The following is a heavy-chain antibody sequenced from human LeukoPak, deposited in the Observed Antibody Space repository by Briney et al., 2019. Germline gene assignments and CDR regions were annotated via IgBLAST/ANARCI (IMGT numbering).Heavy chain of an antibody. CDR3: ASESERSGLYAY. CDR2: ISGDGGST. Sequence: GGSLRLSCAAPGFIFDDYATDWVRQAPGKGLEWVSLISGDGGSTFYADSVKGRFTISRDNSKNSLYLQMSSLRSEDTALYYCASESERSGLYAYWGQGTLVTVSS. CDR1: GFIFDDYA. V-gene: IGHV3-43*02. D-gene: IGHD6-19*01. J-gene: IGHJ4*02.